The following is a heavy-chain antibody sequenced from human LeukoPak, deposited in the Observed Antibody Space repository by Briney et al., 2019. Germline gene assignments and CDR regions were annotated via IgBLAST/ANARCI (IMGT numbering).Heavy chain of an antibody. D-gene: IGHD3-10*02. J-gene: IGHJ5*02. CDR3: ARGTTVLVRMRRFDP. CDR1: GGSFSGYY. V-gene: IGHV4-34*01. Sequence: SETLSLTCAVYGGSFSGYYWSWIRQPPGKGLEWIGEINHSGSTNYNPSLKSRVTISVDTSKNQFSLKLSSMTAADTAVYYCARGTTVLVRMRRFDPWGQGTLVTVSS. CDR2: INHSGST.